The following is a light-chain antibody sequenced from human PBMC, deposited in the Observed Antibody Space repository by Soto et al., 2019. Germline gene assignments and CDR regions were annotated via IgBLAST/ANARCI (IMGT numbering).Light chain of an antibody. CDR2: EVS. CDR1: SSDVGVYNY. V-gene: IGLV2-14*01. Sequence: QSVLTQPASVSGSPGQSITISCTGTSSDVGVYNYVSWYRQHPGKAPKLMIYEVSYRPSGVSNRFSGSKSGNTASLTISGLQVEDEADYYCSSYTSSSTYVFGTGTKVTVL. CDR3: SSYTSSSTYV. J-gene: IGLJ1*01.